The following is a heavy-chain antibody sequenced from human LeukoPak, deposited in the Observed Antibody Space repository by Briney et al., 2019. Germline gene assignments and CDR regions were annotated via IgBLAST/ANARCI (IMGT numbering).Heavy chain of an antibody. D-gene: IGHD1-1*01. CDR1: GFTFSVSA. J-gene: IGHJ4*02. CDR3: ARDPIGSRKSHKDNEADY. Sequence: PGGSLRLYCAASGFTFSVSAMNWVRQAPGKGLEWVSSISSSGSSINYADSVKGRFTISRDNAKNSLYLQMNSLRAEDMAVYYCARDPIGSRKSHKDNEADYWGQGTLVTVSS. V-gene: IGHV3-21*01. CDR2: ISSSGSSI.